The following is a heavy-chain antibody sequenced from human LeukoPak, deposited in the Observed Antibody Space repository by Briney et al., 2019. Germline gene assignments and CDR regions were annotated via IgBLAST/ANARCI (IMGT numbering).Heavy chain of an antibody. Sequence: SVKVSCKASGGTFSSYAISWVRQAPGQGLEWMGGIIPIFGTANYAQKFQGRVTITTDESTSTACMELSSLRSEDTAVYYCATSGYYDSSGQKIFDYWGQGTLVTVSS. CDR3: ATSGYYDSSGQKIFDY. D-gene: IGHD3-22*01. V-gene: IGHV1-69*05. CDR2: IIPIFGTA. CDR1: GGTFSSYA. J-gene: IGHJ4*02.